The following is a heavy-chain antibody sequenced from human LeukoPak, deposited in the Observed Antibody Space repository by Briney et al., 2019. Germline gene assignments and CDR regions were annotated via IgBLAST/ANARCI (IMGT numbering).Heavy chain of an antibody. CDR3: ARSTTIPDYMDV. D-gene: IGHD4-17*01. V-gene: IGHV3-64*01. J-gene: IGHJ6*03. CDR1: GFTFSSYA. CDR2: ISSNGGST. Sequence: PGGSLRLSCAASGFTFSSYAMHWVRQAPGKGLEYVSAISSNGGSTYYANSVKGRFTISRDNSKNTLYLQMGSLRAEDMAVYYCARSTTIPDYMDVWGKGTTVTVSS.